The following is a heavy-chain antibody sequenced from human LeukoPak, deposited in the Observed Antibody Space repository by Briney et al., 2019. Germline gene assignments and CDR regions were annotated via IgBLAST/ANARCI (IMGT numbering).Heavy chain of an antibody. Sequence: PSETLSLXCTVSGASISSYYWTWSRRPPGKGLEWIGYIYYIGTTNYNPSLKSRVTISVDTSKNQFSLKLSSVIAADTAVYYCARDRGSSWYDYWGQGTLVTVSS. D-gene: IGHD6-13*01. V-gene: IGHV4-59*01. CDR3: ARDRGSSWYDY. CDR2: IYYIGTT. J-gene: IGHJ4*02. CDR1: GASISSYY.